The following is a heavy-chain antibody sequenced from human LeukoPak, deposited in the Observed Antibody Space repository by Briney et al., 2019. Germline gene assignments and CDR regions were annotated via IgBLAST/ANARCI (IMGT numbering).Heavy chain of an antibody. CDR3: AAYYDFWSGYYHWYYGMDV. Sequence: GGSLRLSCAASGFTFSSYSMNWVRQAPGKGLEWVSYISSSSSTIYYADSVKGRFTNSRDNAKNSLYLQMNSLRDEDTAVYYCAAYYDFWSGYYHWYYGMDVWGQGTTVTVSS. CDR2: ISSSSSTI. V-gene: IGHV3-48*02. D-gene: IGHD3-3*01. CDR1: GFTFSSYS. J-gene: IGHJ6*02.